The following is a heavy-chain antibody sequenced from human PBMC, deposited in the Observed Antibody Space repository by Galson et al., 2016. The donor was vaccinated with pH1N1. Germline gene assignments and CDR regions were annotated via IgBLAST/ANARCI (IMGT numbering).Heavy chain of an antibody. CDR3: AKGGYCSGDSCYDVSDY. J-gene: IGHJ4*02. V-gene: IGHV1-8*01. Sequence: SVKVSCKASGYTFTDYDINWVRQGTGQGLEWMGWMNPNNDNTGYAQKFQGRVSMTRNTSISTAYMELSSLRSEDTAVYYCAKGGYCSGDSCYDVSDYWGQGTLVTVS. CDR2: MNPNNDNT. CDR1: GYTFTDYD. D-gene: IGHD2-15*01.